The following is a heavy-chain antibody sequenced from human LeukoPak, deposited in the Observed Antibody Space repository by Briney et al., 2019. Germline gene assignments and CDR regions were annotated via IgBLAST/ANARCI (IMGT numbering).Heavy chain of an antibody. CDR3: ARVSGHTSDF. CDR2: IWYDGRKS. Sequence: GSSLRLSCAASGFTFSSHGIDWVRQAPGKGLEWVGVIWYDGRKSDYAESVKGRFTISRDNSKNTVDLQMNSLRVEDTAVYYCARVSGHTSDFWSQGTLVTVSS. CDR1: GFTFSSHG. V-gene: IGHV3-33*01. D-gene: IGHD3-10*01. J-gene: IGHJ4*02.